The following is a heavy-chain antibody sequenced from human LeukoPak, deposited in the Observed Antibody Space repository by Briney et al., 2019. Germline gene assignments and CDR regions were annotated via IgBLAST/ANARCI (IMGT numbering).Heavy chain of an antibody. CDR1: GGPVSSGSYY. V-gene: IGHV4-61*01. CDR3: AREDY. CDR2: IYYSGST. J-gene: IGHJ4*02. Sequence: SETLSLTCTVSGGPVSSGSYYWSWIRQPPGKGLEWIGYIYYSGSTNYNPSLKSRVTISVDTSKNQFSLKLSSVTAADTAVYYCAREDYWGQGTLVTVSS.